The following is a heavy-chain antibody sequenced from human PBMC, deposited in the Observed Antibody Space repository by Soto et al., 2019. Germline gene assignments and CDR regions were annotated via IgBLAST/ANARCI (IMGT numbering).Heavy chain of an antibody. CDR1: GGTLSDHG. V-gene: IGHV1-69*06. J-gene: IGHJ3*02. D-gene: IGHD3-10*01. CDR2: TIPVFNTA. Sequence: QVQLEQSGAEVKKPGSSVKVSCKASGGTLSDHGVAWLRQAPGQGLEWMGGTIPVFNTAKYAQKFQGRVTVTADKFTNIAYMELSSLRSEDTALYFCERGVYGSGNYYTGPPAFGIWGQGTMVIVSS. CDR3: ERGVYGSGNYYTGPPAFGI.